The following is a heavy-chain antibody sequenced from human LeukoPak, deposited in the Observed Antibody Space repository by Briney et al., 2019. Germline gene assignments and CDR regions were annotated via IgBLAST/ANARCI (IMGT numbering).Heavy chain of an antibody. CDR1: GFTFSNYW. D-gene: IGHD3-10*01. CDR3: ARDYGRSRDYGMDV. Sequence: GGSLRLSCAASGFTFSNYWMHWVRQAPGKGLVSVSRINSDGSSTTYADSVKGRFTISRDNAKNTLYLQVNSLRAEDTAVYYCARDYGRSRDYGMDVWGQGTTVTVSS. V-gene: IGHV3-74*01. J-gene: IGHJ6*02. CDR2: INSDGSST.